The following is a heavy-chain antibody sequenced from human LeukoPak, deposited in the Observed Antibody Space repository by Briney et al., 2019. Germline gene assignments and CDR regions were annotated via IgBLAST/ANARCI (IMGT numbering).Heavy chain of an antibody. V-gene: IGHV4-61*02. D-gene: IGHD1-26*01. CDR1: GGSISSGSYY. Sequence: SETLSLTCTVSGGSISSGSYYWSWVRQPAGKGLEWIGRIYTSGSTNYNPSLKSRATISVDTSKNQFSLKLSSVTAADTAVYYCAVGLSGSYYPYYYYMDVWGKGTTVTISS. CDR3: AVGLSGSYYPYYYYMDV. CDR2: IYTSGST. J-gene: IGHJ6*03.